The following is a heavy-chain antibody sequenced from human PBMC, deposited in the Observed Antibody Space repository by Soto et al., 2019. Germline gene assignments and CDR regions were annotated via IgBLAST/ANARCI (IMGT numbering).Heavy chain of an antibody. Sequence: QVQLVQSGAEVKKPGASVKVSCKASGYTFTSYGISWVRQAPGQGLEWMGWISAYNGNTYYAQKLQGRVTMTTDTSTSTAYMELRSLTSDDTAVYYCARGVIAAAVTSYYYYMDVWGKGTTVTVPS. J-gene: IGHJ6*03. CDR1: GYTFTSYG. V-gene: IGHV1-18*01. D-gene: IGHD6-13*01. CDR2: ISAYNGNT. CDR3: ARGVIAAAVTSYYYYMDV.